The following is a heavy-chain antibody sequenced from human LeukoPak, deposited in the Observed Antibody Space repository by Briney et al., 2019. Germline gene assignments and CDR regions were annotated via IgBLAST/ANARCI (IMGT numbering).Heavy chain of an antibody. V-gene: IGHV3-30*03. J-gene: IGHJ4*02. CDR2: ISYDGSNK. D-gene: IGHD6-19*01. CDR3: ARDCSRLSSSGCMNY. Sequence: RSGRSLRLSCTNSGFSFRNYAMHWVRQAPGKGLEWVAIISYDGSNKYYADSVKGRFTISRDNSKNTLYLQMNSLRAEDTAVYYCARDCSRLSSSGCMNYWGQGTLVTVSS. CDR1: GFSFRNYA.